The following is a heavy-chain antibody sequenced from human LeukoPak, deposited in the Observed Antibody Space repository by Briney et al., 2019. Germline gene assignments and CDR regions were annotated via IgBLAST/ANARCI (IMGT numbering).Heavy chain of an antibody. J-gene: IGHJ6*03. V-gene: IGHV3-23*01. CDR2: ISGSGGTT. D-gene: IGHD1-1*01. CDR3: AKVSNWNRYYYYYMDV. Sequence: GGSLRLSCAASGFTFSSYAMSWVRQAPGKGLEWVSVISGSGGTTYYADSVKGRFIMSRDNSKNTLYLQMNSLRAEDTAVYYCAKVSNWNRYYYYYMDVWGKGTTVTVSS. CDR1: GFTFSSYA.